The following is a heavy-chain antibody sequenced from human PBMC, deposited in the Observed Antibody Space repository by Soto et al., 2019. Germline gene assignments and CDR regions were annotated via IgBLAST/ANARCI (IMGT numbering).Heavy chain of an antibody. CDR2: IIPIFGTA. V-gene: IGHV1-69*13. Sequence: SVKVSCKASGGTFSSYAISWVRQAPGQGLEWMGGIIPIFGTANYAQKFQGRVMITADESTSTAYMELSSLRSEDTAVYYCASLSTVTTHYYYGMDVWGQGTTVTSP. CDR1: GGTFSSYA. D-gene: IGHD4-17*01. CDR3: ASLSTVTTHYYYGMDV. J-gene: IGHJ6*02.